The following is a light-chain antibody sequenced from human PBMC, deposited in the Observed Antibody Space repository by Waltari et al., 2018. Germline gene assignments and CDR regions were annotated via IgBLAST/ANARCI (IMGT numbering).Light chain of an antibody. V-gene: IGKV4-1*01. J-gene: IGKJ1*01. CDR2: WAS. CDR3: QQYYSSPWT. Sequence: EIVLTQSPDSLAVSLGERATIKYKSSQSLFYSTYNQNYLAWYQQKPGQPPELLIYWASTRESGVPDRFSGSGSGTDFTLTISSLQAEDVAFYYCQQYYSSPWTFGQGTKVEVK. CDR1: QSLFYSTYNQNY.